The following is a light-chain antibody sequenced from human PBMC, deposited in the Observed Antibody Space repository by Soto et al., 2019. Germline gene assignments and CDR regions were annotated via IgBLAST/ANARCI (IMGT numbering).Light chain of an antibody. J-gene: IGKJ2*01. CDR2: AAS. V-gene: IGKV1-39*01. Sequence: IQMTQSPSSLSASVGDRVTITCRASQSISSYLNWYQQKPGIAPRLLIYAASSLQGGVPSRFSGSGSGTDFTLTISSRQPEDFATYYCQQIYSTPYTFGQGSKLEIK. CDR3: QQIYSTPYT. CDR1: QSISSY.